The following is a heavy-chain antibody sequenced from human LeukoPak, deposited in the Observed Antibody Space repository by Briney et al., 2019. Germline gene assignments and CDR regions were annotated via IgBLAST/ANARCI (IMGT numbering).Heavy chain of an antibody. Sequence: KASETLSLTCAVYGGSFSGYYWSWIRQPPGKGLEWIGEINHSGSTNYNPSLKSRVTISVDTSKNQFSLKLSSVTAADTAVYYCARVSLRELLPIKRTYYFDYWGQGTLVTVSS. J-gene: IGHJ4*02. V-gene: IGHV4-34*01. CDR1: GGSFSGYY. CDR3: ARVSLRELLPIKRTYYFDY. CDR2: INHSGST. D-gene: IGHD3-10*01.